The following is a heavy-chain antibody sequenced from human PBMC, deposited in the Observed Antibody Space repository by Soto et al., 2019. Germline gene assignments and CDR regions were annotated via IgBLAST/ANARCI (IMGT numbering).Heavy chain of an antibody. D-gene: IGHD3-10*01. V-gene: IGHV3-66*01. CDR3: ARDFYYYGSGTMGGYFDY. CDR2: IYSGGST. J-gene: IGHJ4*02. Sequence: EVQLVESGGGLVQPGGSLRLSCAASGLTVSSNYMSWVRQAPGKGLEWVSLIYSGGSTYYADSVRGRFTISRDNSTNTLYLQMNRLRAEDTAVYYCARDFYYYGSGTMGGYFDYWGQGTLVTVSS. CDR1: GLTVSSNY.